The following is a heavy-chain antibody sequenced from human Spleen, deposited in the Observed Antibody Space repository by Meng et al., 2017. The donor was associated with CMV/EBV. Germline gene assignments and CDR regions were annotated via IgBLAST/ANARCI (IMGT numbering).Heavy chain of an antibody. Sequence: GESLKISCAASGFRFSTYEMNWVRQAPGKGLEWVSYISKSGTTMYYANSVKGRFTISRDNAKNSLYLQMNSLRVEDTALYYCARDPRTYYYYYGMDVWGQGTTVTVSS. J-gene: IGHJ6*02. V-gene: IGHV3-48*03. CDR3: ARDPRTYYYYYGMDV. CDR2: ISKSGTTM. CDR1: GFRFSTYE. D-gene: IGHD1-14*01.